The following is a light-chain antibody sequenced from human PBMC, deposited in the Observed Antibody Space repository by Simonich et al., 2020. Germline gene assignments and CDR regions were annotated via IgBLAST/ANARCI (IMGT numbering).Light chain of an antibody. V-gene: IGKV1-33*01. CDR1: QDISNY. CDR3: QQYDNLPLT. Sequence: DIRMTQSPSSLSASVGHRVTITCQASQDISNYLNWYQKKPGKDPKLLIYDASNLETGVPSRFSGSGTGTDFTFTISSLQPEDIATYYCQQYDNLPLTFGGGTKVEIK. J-gene: IGKJ4*01. CDR2: DAS.